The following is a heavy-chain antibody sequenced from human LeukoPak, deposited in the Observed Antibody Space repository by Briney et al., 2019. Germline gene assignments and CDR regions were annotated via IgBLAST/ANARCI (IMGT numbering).Heavy chain of an antibody. CDR2: ISLSSSII. CDR3: TRGEATYDF. V-gene: IGHV3-48*01. Sequence: GGSLRLSCAASGFTFSSYSMNWVRQAPGKGLEWASYISLSSSIIYYADSVKGRFTISRDNAKNSLYLQMHSLRAEDTAVYYCTRGEATYDFWGQGTLVTVSS. D-gene: IGHD3-16*01. J-gene: IGHJ4*02. CDR1: GFTFSSYS.